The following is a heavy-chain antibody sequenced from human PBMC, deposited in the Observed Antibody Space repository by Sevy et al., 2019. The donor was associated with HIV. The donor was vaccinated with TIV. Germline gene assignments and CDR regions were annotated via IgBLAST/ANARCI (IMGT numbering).Heavy chain of an antibody. V-gene: IGHV3-7*01. Sequence: GGSLRLSCAASGFTFSNYWMSWVRQAPGKGLEWVANINLDGSENYYVDSVKGRFTISRANAKNSVYLQMNSLRAEDTAVYYCARIEWLYFDYWGQGNLVTVSS. CDR3: ARIEWLYFDY. CDR2: INLDGSEN. J-gene: IGHJ4*02. CDR1: GFTFSNYW. D-gene: IGHD5-12*01.